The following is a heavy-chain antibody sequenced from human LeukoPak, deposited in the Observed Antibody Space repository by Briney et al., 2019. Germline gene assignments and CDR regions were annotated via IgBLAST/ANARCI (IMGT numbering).Heavy chain of an antibody. Sequence: SETLSLTCTVSGGSISSGGYYWSWIRQHPGKGLEWIGYIYYSGSTYYNPSLKSRVTISVDTSKNKFSLKLSSVTAADTAVYYCAREGEMATNWFDPWGQGTLVTVSS. J-gene: IGHJ5*02. CDR1: GGSISSGGYY. V-gene: IGHV4-31*03. D-gene: IGHD5-24*01. CDR2: IYYSGST. CDR3: AREGEMATNWFDP.